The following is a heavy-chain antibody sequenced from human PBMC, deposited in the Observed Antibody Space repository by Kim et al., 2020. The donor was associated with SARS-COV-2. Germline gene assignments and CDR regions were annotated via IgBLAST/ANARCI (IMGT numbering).Heavy chain of an antibody. CDR1: GFTFSSYA. Sequence: GGSLRLSCSASGFTFSSYAMHWVRQAPGKGLEYVSAISSNGGSTYYADSVKGRFTISRDNSKNTLYLQMSSLRAEDTAVYYCVKVCKGYYGVNWFDPWGQGTLVTVSS. J-gene: IGHJ5*02. CDR3: VKVCKGYYGVNWFDP. V-gene: IGHV3-64D*09. D-gene: IGHD3-10*01. CDR2: ISSNGGST.